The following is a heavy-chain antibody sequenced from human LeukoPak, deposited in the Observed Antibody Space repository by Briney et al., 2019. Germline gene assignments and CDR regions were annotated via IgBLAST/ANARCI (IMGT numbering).Heavy chain of an antibody. CDR1: GFTFSDYY. CDR2: ISSSSSYT. V-gene: IGHV3-11*05. CDR3: AKGVSPYSSGWPACFDY. Sequence: GGSLRLSCAASGFTFSDYYMSWIRQAPGKGLEWVSYISSSSSYTNFAGSVKGRFTISRDNAKTSVYLQMNSLRAEDTAVYYCAKGVSPYSSGWPACFDYWGQGTLVTVSS. D-gene: IGHD6-19*01. J-gene: IGHJ4*02.